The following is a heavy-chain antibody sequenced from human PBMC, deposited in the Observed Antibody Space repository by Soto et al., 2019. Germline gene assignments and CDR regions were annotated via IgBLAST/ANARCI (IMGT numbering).Heavy chain of an antibody. J-gene: IGHJ6*02. D-gene: IGHD6-19*01. CDR1: GFTFSNAW. V-gene: IGHV3-15*07. CDR2: IKSKTDGGTT. Sequence: PGGSLRLSCAASGFTFSNAWMNWVRQAPGKGLEWVGRIKSKTDGGTTDYAAPVKGRFTISRDDSKNTLYLQMNSLKTEDTAVYYCTTDRELAVAPGGNYYYYGMDVWGQGTTVTVSS. CDR3: TTDRELAVAPGGNYYYYGMDV.